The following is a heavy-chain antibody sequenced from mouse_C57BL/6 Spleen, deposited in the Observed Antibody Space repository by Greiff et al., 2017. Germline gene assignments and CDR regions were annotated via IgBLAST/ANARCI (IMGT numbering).Heavy chain of an antibody. J-gene: IGHJ4*01. CDR2: IYPGSGST. V-gene: IGHV1-55*01. D-gene: IGHD2-3*01. CDR3: ARVIYDGYYGAMDY. CDR1: GYTFTSYW. Sequence: VQLQQSGAELVKPGASVKMSCKASGYTFTSYWITWVKQRPGQGLEWIGDIYPGSGSTNYNEKFKSKATLTVDTSSSTAYMQLSSLTSEDSAVYYCARVIYDGYYGAMDYWGQGTSVTVSS.